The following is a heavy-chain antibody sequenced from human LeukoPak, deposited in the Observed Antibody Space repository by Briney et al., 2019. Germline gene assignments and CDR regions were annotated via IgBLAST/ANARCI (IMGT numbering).Heavy chain of an antibody. D-gene: IGHD3-22*01. Sequence: ASVKVSCKASGYTFTDYYMHWVRQAPGQGLEWMGWIDPHSGGTNYAQKFQGRVTMTRDTSISTAYMELSRLRSDDTAVYYCATEYYDSSGRKHAFDIWGQGTMVTVSS. J-gene: IGHJ3*02. CDR3: ATEYYDSSGRKHAFDI. CDR1: GYTFTDYY. V-gene: IGHV1-2*02. CDR2: IDPHSGGT.